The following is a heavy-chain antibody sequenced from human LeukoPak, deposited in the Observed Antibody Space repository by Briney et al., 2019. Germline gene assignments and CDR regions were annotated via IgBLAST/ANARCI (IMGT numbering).Heavy chain of an antibody. V-gene: IGHV3-48*03. Sequence: PGGSLRLSCAASGFTFSSYEMNWVRQAPGKGLEWVSYISSIGSTIYYVDSVKGRFTISRDNAKNSLYLQMNSLRAEDTAVYYCAELGITMIGGVWGKGTTVTISS. D-gene: IGHD3-10*02. CDR2: ISSIGSTI. CDR1: GFTFSSYE. CDR3: AELGITMIGGV. J-gene: IGHJ6*04.